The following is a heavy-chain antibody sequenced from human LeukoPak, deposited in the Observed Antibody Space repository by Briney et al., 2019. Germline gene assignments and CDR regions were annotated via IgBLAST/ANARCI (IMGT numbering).Heavy chain of an antibody. CDR2: IRYDGSHQ. CDR3: ANGPTSNGYFYYFDY. V-gene: IGHV3-30*02. J-gene: IGHJ4*02. CDR1: GFTFVSHG. Sequence: GGSLRLSCVVSGFTFVSHGMHWVRQAPGKGLEWVAFIRYDGSHQYYADSVKGRFTISRDNSKNTLFLQMNSLRAEDTAVCYCANGPTSNGYFYYFDYWGQGTLVTVSS. D-gene: IGHD3-22*01.